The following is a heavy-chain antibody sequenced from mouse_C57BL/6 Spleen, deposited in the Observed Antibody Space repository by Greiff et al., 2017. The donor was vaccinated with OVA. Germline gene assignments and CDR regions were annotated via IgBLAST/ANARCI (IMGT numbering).Heavy chain of an antibody. CDR1: GYTFTSYT. J-gene: IGHJ1*03. CDR3: ARVIYYGNYGWYFDV. D-gene: IGHD2-1*01. V-gene: IGHV1-4*01. CDR2: INPSSGYT. Sequence: VQLQQSGAELARPGASVKMSCTASGYTFTSYTMHWVKQRPGQGLEWIGYINPSSGYTKYNQKFKDKATLTADKSSSTAYMQLSSLTSEDSAVYYCARVIYYGNYGWYFDVWGTGTTVTVSS.